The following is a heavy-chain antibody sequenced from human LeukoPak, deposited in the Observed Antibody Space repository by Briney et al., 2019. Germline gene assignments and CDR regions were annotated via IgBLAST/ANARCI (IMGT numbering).Heavy chain of an antibody. V-gene: IGHV1-18*01. Sequence: GASVKVSCKASGYTFTNYGISWVRQAPGQGLEWMGWINGYNGDTNYAQKLQGRVTMTTDTSTSTAYMELRSLRSDDTAVYYCARGPGSSSWYLTLEGGYYFDYWGQGTLVTVSS. CDR2: INGYNGDT. CDR3: ARGPGSSSWYLTLEGGYYFDY. CDR1: GYTFTNYG. D-gene: IGHD6-13*01. J-gene: IGHJ4*02.